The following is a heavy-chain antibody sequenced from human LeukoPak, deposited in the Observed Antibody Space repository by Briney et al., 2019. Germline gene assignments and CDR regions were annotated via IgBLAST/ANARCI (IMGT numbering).Heavy chain of an antibody. J-gene: IGHJ5*02. V-gene: IGHV4-38-2*02. Sequence: SETLSLTCTVSGYSISSSYYWGWIRQPPGKGLEWIGNIYYSGGTYYNPSLKSRVTISVDTSKNQFSLKLSSVTAADTAVYYCAREGLNMVRGVIPKEAWGWFDPWGQGTLVTVSS. CDR1: GYSISSSYY. CDR3: AREGLNMVRGVIPKEAWGWFDP. D-gene: IGHD3-10*01. CDR2: IYYSGGT.